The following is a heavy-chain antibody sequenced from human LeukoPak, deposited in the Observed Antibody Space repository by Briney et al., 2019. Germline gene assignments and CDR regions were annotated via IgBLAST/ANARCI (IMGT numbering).Heavy chain of an antibody. J-gene: IGHJ4*02. CDR1: GSTFTVFY. D-gene: IGHD2-21*01. CDR3: ARDLCVCGGGRDYVDY. V-gene: IGHV1-2*02. CDR2: INPNSGGT. Sequence: AAVTLTLTSSGSTFTVFYTHWVRHAPGPGHERMGGINPNSGGTNYTQKFQGRGTITRATSISTAYMELRRLRSEDKALYYCARDLCVCGGGRDYVDYWGQGTLVTVSS.